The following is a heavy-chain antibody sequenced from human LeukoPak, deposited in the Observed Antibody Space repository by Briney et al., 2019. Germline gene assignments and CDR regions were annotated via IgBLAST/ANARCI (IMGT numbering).Heavy chain of an antibody. CDR2: ISYDGSNK. CDR3: AKELGYGDSEPDY. Sequence: GGSLRLSCAASGFTFSSYAMHWVRQAPGKGLEWVAVISYDGSNKYYADSVKGRFTISRDNSKNTLYLQMNSLRAEDTAVYYCAKELGYGDSEPDYWGQGTLVTVSS. CDR1: GFTFSSYA. V-gene: IGHV3-30-3*01. J-gene: IGHJ4*02. D-gene: IGHD4-17*01.